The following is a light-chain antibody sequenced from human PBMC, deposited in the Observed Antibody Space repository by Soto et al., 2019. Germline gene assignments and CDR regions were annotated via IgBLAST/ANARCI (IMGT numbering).Light chain of an antibody. CDR3: QQYGSSPRT. V-gene: IGKV3-20*01. Sequence: EIVLTQSPGTLSLSPGETATLSCRASQSVSSNFLAWYQQKPGQAPRLLISAASNMATGIPDRFSGSGSGRDFPLTISRLEPEDFAVYYCQQYGSSPRTFGQGTKVEIK. CDR2: AAS. CDR1: QSVSSNF. J-gene: IGKJ1*01.